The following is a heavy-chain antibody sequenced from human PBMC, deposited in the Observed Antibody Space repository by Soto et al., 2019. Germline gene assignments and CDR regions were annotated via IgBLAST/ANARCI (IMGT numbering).Heavy chain of an antibody. V-gene: IGHV3-23*01. CDR1: GVTFRSYA. J-gene: IGHJ5*02. Sequence: GGSLRLSCSASGVTFRSYAMSWVRQAPGKGLEWVSAISGSGGSTYYADSVKGRFTISRDNSKNTLYLQMNSLRAEDTAVYYCAKDKRFGSRGWFDPWGQGTLVTVPS. CDR3: AKDKRFGSRGWFDP. CDR2: ISGSGGST. D-gene: IGHD3-3*01.